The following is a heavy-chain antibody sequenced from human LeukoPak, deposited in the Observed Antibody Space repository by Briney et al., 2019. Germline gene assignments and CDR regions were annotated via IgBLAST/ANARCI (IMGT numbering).Heavy chain of an antibody. CDR1: GFTFSSYS. CDR2: ISSSSSYI. J-gene: IGHJ6*03. CDR3: AKDYYDSSGYSYYYYYYYMDV. D-gene: IGHD3-22*01. V-gene: IGHV3-21*04. Sequence: GGSLRLSCAASGFTFSSYSMNWVRQAPGKGLEWVSSISSSSSYIYYADSVKGRFTISRDNSKNTLYLQMNSLRAEDTAVYYCAKDYYDSSGYSYYYYYYYMDVWGKGTTVTVSS.